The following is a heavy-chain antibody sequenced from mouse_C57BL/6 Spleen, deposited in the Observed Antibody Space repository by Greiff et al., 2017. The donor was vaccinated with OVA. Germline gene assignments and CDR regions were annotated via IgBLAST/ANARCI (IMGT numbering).Heavy chain of an antibody. D-gene: IGHD1-1*01. CDR1: GYAFSSSW. CDR2: IYPGDGDT. V-gene: IGHV1-82*01. CDR3: ARRGYYGSEGWYFDV. J-gene: IGHJ1*03. Sequence: QVQLQQSGPELVKPGASVKISCKASGYAFSSSWMNWVKQRPGKGLEWIGRIYPGDGDTNYNGKFKGKATLTADKSSSTAYMQLSSLTSEDSAVYFSARRGYYGSEGWYFDVWGTGTTVTVSS.